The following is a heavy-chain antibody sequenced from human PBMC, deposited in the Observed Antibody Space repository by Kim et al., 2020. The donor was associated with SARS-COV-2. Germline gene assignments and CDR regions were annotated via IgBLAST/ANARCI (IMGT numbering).Heavy chain of an antibody. CDR2: IKQDVSEK. CDR1: GFTFSSYW. J-gene: IGHJ6*03. D-gene: IGHD3-3*01. V-gene: IGHV3-7*01. Sequence: GGSLRLSCAASGFTFSSYWMSWVRQAPGKGLEWVANIKQDVSEKYYVDSVKGRFTISRDNAKNSLYLQMNSLRAEDTAVYYCAREGMQNFLGWLSYRYYYYYYMDVWGKGTTVTVSS. CDR3: AREGMQNFLGWLSYRYYYYYYMDV.